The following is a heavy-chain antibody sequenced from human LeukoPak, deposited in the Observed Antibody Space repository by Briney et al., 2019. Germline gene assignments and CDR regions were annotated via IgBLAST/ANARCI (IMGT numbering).Heavy chain of an antibody. CDR3: ARGAPGSYCSGGGCPYFDY. D-gene: IGHD2-15*01. J-gene: IGHJ4*02. CDR1: GYTFTSYD. V-gene: IGHV1-8*01. Sequence: ASVKVSCKASGYTFTSYDINWVRQATGQGLEWMGWVNPNSGHTGYAQRFQGRVTMTRNTSISTAYMDLSSLRSEDTAVYYCARGAPGSYCSGGGCPYFDYWGQGTLVSVSS. CDR2: VNPNSGHT.